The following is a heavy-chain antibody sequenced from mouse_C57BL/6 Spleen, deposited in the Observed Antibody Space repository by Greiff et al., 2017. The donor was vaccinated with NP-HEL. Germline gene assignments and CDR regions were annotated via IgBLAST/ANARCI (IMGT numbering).Heavy chain of an antibody. J-gene: IGHJ3*01. V-gene: IGHV2-6-1*01. CDR1: GFSLTSYG. D-gene: IGHD2-4*01. CDR2: IWSDGST. CDR3: ARHEEYDYDDGSWFAY. Sequence: QVHVKQSGPGLVAPSQSLSITCTVSGFSLTSYGVHWVRQPPGKGLEWLVVIWSDGSTTYNSALKSRLSISKDNSKSQVFLKMNSLQTDDTAMYYCARHEEYDYDDGSWFAYWGQGTLVTVSA.